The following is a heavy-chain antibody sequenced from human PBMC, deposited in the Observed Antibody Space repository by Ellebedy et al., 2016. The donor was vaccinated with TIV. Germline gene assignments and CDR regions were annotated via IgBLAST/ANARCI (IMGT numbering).Heavy chain of an antibody. D-gene: IGHD3-3*01. CDR2: INTGNGNT. CDR3: ATREWQDPMDV. J-gene: IGHJ6*02. CDR1: GHTFTAYG. V-gene: IGHV1-3*04. Sequence: ASVKVSCXASGHTFTAYGIHWVRQAPGQRLEWMGWINTGNGNTKYSQTFQGRVTITRDTSASIAYMELSSLMSEDTAVYYCATREWQDPMDVWGQGTTVTVSS.